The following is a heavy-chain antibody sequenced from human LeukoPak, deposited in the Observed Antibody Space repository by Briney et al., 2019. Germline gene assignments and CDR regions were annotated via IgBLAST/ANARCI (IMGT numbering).Heavy chain of an antibody. CDR1: GFTFRSYG. D-gene: IGHD3-9*01. CDR2: IQNDGSNE. J-gene: IGHJ4*02. V-gene: IGHV3-30*02. CDR3: ARDVLRYFDWPKSGFDY. Sequence: GGSLRLSCAASGFTFRSYGMHWVRQAPGKGLEWVAYIQNDGSNEQYADSVKGRFSISRDSSKNILYLQMNSLRAEDTAVYYCARDVLRYFDWPKSGFDYWGQGTLVTVSS.